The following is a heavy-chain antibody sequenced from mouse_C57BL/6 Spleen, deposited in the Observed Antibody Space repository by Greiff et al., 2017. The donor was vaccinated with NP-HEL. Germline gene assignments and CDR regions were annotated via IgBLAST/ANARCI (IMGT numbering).Heavy chain of an antibody. CDR1: GYAFSSSW. CDR2: IYPGDGDT. Sequence: VQLQQSGPELVKPGASVKISCKASGYAFSSSWMNWVKQRPGKGLEWIGRIYPGDGDTNYNGKFKGKATLTADKSSSTAYMQLSSLTSEDSAVYFCARSWDFDYGGQGTTLTVSS. V-gene: IGHV1-82*01. J-gene: IGHJ2*01. CDR3: ARSWDFDY. D-gene: IGHD4-1*01.